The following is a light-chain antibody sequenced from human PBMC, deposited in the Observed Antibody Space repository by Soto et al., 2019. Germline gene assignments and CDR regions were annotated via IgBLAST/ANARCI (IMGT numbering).Light chain of an antibody. CDR3: SSYRGGSHVV. Sequence: QSVLTQPASVSGSPGQSITISCAGTSSDVGGFNFVSWYQHHPGKAPELVIYEVSNRPSGVSTRFSGSKSGNTASLTISGLQAEDEAEYYCSSYRGGSHVVFGGGTQLTVL. V-gene: IGLV2-14*01. CDR2: EVS. CDR1: SSDVGGFNF. J-gene: IGLJ2*01.